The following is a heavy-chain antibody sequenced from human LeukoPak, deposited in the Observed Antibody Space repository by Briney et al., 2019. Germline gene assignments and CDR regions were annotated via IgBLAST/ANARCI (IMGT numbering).Heavy chain of an antibody. CDR3: ARGRSKWGG. D-gene: IGHD1-26*01. CDR1: PYVFSDGYY. Sequence: SETLSLTCSVSPYVFSDGYYWGWIRQSPGKGLEWIGSINFSGHTYYNPSLKSRVTISIDMSRNQFSLKLTSVTAADTAVYYCARGRSKWGGWGQGTLVTVSS. J-gene: IGHJ4*02. CDR2: INFSGHT. V-gene: IGHV4-38-2*02.